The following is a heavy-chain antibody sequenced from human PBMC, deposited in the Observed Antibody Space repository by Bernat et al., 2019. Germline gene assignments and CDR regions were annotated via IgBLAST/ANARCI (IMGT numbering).Heavy chain of an antibody. V-gene: IGHV1-69*04. D-gene: IGHD3-3*01. CDR2: IIPILGIA. CDR3: ARVNVWYDFWSGYSPVWDYYYYYMDV. J-gene: IGHJ6*03. Sequence: QVQLVQSGAEVKKPGSSVKVSCKASGGTFSSYAISWVRQAPGQGLEWMGRIIPILGIANYAQKFQGRVTITADKSTSTAYMELSSLRSEDTAVYYCARVNVWYDFWSGYSPVWDYYYYYMDVWGKGTTVTVSS. CDR1: GGTFSSYA.